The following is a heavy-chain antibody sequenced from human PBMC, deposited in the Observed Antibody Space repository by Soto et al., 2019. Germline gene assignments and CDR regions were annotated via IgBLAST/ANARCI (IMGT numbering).Heavy chain of an antibody. CDR2: ISPYKGDT. Sequence: ASAQVSCQASGYIFDTYGIGWVRQAPGQGLEWMGWISPYKGDTDYAQNRQGRFTMTTDTSTSTAYMELRSLRSDDTAVYYCARGTRFDAFDIWGQGTRVTVSS. D-gene: IGHD1-1*01. J-gene: IGHJ3*02. V-gene: IGHV1-18*01. CDR1: GYIFDTYG. CDR3: ARGTRFDAFDI.